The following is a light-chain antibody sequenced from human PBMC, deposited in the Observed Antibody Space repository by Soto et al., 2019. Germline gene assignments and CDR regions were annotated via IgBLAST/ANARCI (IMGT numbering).Light chain of an antibody. CDR2: EVT. V-gene: IGLV2-14*01. J-gene: IGLJ3*02. Sequence: HSGLTQPASVSGSPGQSITISCTGTNIDVGGYNYVSWYQQHPGKAPKLMIYEVTYRPSGVSNRFSGSKSGNTASLTISGLQAEDEADYYCSSYTISSTLVVFGGGTKLTVL. CDR3: SSYTISSTLVV. CDR1: NIDVGGYNY.